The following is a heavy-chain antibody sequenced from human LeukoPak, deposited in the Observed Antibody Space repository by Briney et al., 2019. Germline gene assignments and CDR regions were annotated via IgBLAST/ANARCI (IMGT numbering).Heavy chain of an antibody. D-gene: IGHD3-22*01. Sequence: PSETLSLTCAVYGGSFSGYYWSWIRQPPGKGLEWIGEINHSGSTNYNPSLKSRVTISVDTSKNQFSLKLSSVTAADTAVYYCAGHLKYYYDSSGFNWYFDLWGRGTLVTVSS. V-gene: IGHV4-34*01. J-gene: IGHJ2*01. CDR3: AGHLKYYYDSSGFNWYFDL. CDR1: GGSFSGYY. CDR2: INHSGST.